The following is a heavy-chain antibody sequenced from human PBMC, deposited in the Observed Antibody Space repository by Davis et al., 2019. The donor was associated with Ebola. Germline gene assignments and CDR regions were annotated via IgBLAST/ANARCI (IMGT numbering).Heavy chain of an antibody. J-gene: IGHJ6*02. CDR3: ARAEITMVRGGNYYYGMDV. Sequence: ASVKVSCKVSGYTLTELSMHWVRQAPGKGLEWMGGFDPEDGEAIYAQKFQGRVTMTEDTSTDTAYMELSSLRSEDTAVYYCARAEITMVRGGNYYYGMDVWGQGTTVTVSS. D-gene: IGHD3-10*01. CDR1: GYTLTELS. V-gene: IGHV1-24*01. CDR2: FDPEDGEA.